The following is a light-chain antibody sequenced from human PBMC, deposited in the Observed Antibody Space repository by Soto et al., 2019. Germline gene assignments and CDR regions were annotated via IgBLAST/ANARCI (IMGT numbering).Light chain of an antibody. Sequence: EIVLTQSPATLSLSPGERATLSCRASQSVSSYLAWYQQKPGQAPRLLIYDASNRATGIPARFSGSGSGPDFTPTIISLEPEDFAVYYCHQRSNWPWTFGQGTKVEIK. CDR2: DAS. J-gene: IGKJ1*01. CDR3: HQRSNWPWT. CDR1: QSVSSY. V-gene: IGKV3-11*01.